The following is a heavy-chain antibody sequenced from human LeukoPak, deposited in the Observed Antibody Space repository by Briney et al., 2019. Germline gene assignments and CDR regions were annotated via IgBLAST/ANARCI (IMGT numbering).Heavy chain of an antibody. Sequence: GGSLRLSCAASGFTFSSYEMNWVRQAPGKGLEWVSYISSSGSTIYYADSVKGRFTISRDNAKNSLYLQMNSLRAEDTAVYYCARARQWLVRGYYYYMDVWGKGTTVTISS. CDR1: GFTFSSYE. D-gene: IGHD6-19*01. V-gene: IGHV3-48*03. CDR2: ISSSGSTI. J-gene: IGHJ6*03. CDR3: ARARQWLVRGYYYYMDV.